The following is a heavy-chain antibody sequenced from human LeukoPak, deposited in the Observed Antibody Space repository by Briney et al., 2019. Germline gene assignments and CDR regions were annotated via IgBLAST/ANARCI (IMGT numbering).Heavy chain of an antibody. CDR1: GGSFSGYY. CDR2: INHSGST. Sequence: PSETLSLTCAVYGGSFSGYYWSWIRQPPGKGLEWIGEINHSGSTNYNPSLKSRVTISVDTSKNQFSLKLSSVTAADTAVYYCARGARIAAAGTWGKYFQHWGQGTLVTVSS. CDR3: ARGARIAAAGTWGKYFQH. J-gene: IGHJ1*01. V-gene: IGHV4-34*01. D-gene: IGHD6-13*01.